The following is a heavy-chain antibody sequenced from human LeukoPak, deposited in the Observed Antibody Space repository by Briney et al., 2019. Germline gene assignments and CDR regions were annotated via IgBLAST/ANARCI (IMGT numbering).Heavy chain of an antibody. CDR3: ARDGFQGMILYVVYYMDV. CDR1: GYTFTDYF. CDR2: TNPNTGGT. J-gene: IGHJ6*03. Sequence: ASVKVSCKASGYTFTDYFIQWVRQAPGQGPEWMGRTNPNTGGTNYAQKFQGRVTFTIDTSTNTAYMELSRLRPDDTAVYYCARDGFQGMILYVVYYMDVWGKGTTVTVSS. V-gene: IGHV1-2*06. D-gene: IGHD2-21*01.